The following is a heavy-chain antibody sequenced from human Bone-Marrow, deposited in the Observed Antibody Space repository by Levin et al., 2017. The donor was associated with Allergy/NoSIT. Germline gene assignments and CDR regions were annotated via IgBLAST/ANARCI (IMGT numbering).Heavy chain of an antibody. D-gene: IGHD3-3*01. Sequence: GESLKISCKASGYTFTGYYMHWVRQAPGQGLEWMGWINPNSGGTNYAQKFQGRVTMTRDTSISTAYMELSRLRSDDTAVYYCARGITIVGVVIISNWFDPWGQGTLVTVSS. CDR2: INPNSGGT. J-gene: IGHJ5*02. CDR3: ARGITIVGVVIISNWFDP. CDR1: GYTFTGYY. V-gene: IGHV1-2*02.